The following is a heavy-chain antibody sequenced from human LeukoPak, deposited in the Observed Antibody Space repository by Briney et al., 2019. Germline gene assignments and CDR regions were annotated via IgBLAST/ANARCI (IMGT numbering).Heavy chain of an antibody. Sequence: GGSLRLSCAASGFTFSSYGMHWVRQAPGKGLEWVAVISFDGNNKYYADSVKGRFTVSRDNSKTTLYLQMNSLRAEDTAVYYCAKDVPAAYFDYWGQGTLVTVSS. D-gene: IGHD2-2*01. CDR1: GFTFSSYG. CDR3: AKDVPAAYFDY. J-gene: IGHJ4*02. V-gene: IGHV3-30*18. CDR2: ISFDGNNK.